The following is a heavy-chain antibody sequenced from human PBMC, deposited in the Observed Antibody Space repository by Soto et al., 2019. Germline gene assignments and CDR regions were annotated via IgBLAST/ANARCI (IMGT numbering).Heavy chain of an antibody. D-gene: IGHD3-16*02. CDR3: ARVDDYVWGSFRP. Sequence: GASVKVSCKASGYTFTTHGISWVRQAPGQGLEWVGWISPYNGKTTYAQKVQGRVTMTTDTSTSTAYMELRGLRSDDTAVYYCARVDDYVWGSFRPWGQGTQVTVSS. CDR2: ISPYNGKT. CDR1: GYTFTTHG. V-gene: IGHV1-18*04. J-gene: IGHJ4*02.